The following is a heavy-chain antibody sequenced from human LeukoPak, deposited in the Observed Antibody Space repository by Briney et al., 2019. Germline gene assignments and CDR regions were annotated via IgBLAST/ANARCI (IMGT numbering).Heavy chain of an antibody. Sequence: GASVKVSRKASGYTFTSYGISWVRQAPGQGLEWMGWISAYNGNTNYAQKLQGRVTMTTDTSTSTAYMELRSLRSDDTAVYYCARDSLYSSGLEFDYWGQGTLVTVSS. CDR1: GYTFTSYG. CDR3: ARDSLYSSGLEFDY. V-gene: IGHV1-18*01. D-gene: IGHD6-25*01. CDR2: ISAYNGNT. J-gene: IGHJ4*02.